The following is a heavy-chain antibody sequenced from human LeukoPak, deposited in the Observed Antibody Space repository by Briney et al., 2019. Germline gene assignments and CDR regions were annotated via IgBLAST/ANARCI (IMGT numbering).Heavy chain of an antibody. D-gene: IGHD3-10*01. CDR3: ARHSDVIGAI. J-gene: IGHJ4*02. CDR2: IYPRDSDT. Sequence: GEYLKISCEASGYTFTHQWIGWVRQLPGRGLEWVGIIYPRDSDTRYSPSFQGRVTISVDTSINTACLEWSSLEASDTAMYYCARHSDVIGAIWGQGTLVTVSS. V-gene: IGHV5-51*01. CDR1: GYTFTHQW.